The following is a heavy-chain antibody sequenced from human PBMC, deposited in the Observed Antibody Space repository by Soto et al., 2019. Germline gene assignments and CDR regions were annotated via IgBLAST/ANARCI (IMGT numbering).Heavy chain of an antibody. D-gene: IGHD6-13*01. J-gene: IGHJ4*02. Sequence: QVQLVQSGAEVKKPGASVKVSCKASGYTFTSYGISWVRQAPGQGLEWMGWISAYNGNTNYAQKLQGRVTMTTDTATRTAYRELRSLRSDDSAVYYCAGGVYSSSWHGDWGQGTLVTVSS. CDR3: AGGVYSSSWHGD. CDR1: GYTFTSYG. V-gene: IGHV1-18*01. CDR2: ISAYNGNT.